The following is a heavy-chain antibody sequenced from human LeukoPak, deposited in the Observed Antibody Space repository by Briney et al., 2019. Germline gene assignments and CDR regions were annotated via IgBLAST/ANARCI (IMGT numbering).Heavy chain of an antibody. Sequence: PGGSLRLSCVVSGFTVTSNYMGWVRQAPGKGLEWVSVIYSGGTTNYADSVKGRFTVYRDNSKNTLHLQMNTLRAEDTAVYYCASKLTSGYWGRGTLVTVSS. CDR1: GFTVTSNY. V-gene: IGHV3-66*01. D-gene: IGHD4-17*01. CDR3: ASKLTSGY. CDR2: IYSGGTT. J-gene: IGHJ4*02.